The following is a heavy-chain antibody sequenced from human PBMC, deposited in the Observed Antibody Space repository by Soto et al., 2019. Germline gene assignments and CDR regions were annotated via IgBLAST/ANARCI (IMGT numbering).Heavy chain of an antibody. J-gene: IGHJ6*02. CDR2: ISGSGGST. D-gene: IGHD1-20*01. CDR1: GFTFSSYA. CDR3: AKDLLPHNHNWNYYYYGMDV. V-gene: IGHV3-23*01. Sequence: GGSLRLSCAASGFTFSSYAMSWVRRAPGKGLEWVSAISGSGGSTYYADSVKGRFTISRDNSKNTLYLQMNSLRAEDTAVYYCAKDLLPHNHNWNYYYYGMDVWGQGTTVTVSS.